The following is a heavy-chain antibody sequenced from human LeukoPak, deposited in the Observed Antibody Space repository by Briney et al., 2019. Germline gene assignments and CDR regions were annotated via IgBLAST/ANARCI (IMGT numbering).Heavy chain of an antibody. CDR2: INPNSGGT. J-gene: IGHJ6*03. Sequence: GASVNVSCKASGYTFTGYYMHWVRQAPGQGLEWMGWINPNSGGTNYAQKFQGRVTMTRDTSISTAYMELSRLRSDDTAVYYCARGLFDKQQQPYSYSYYYMDVWGKGTTVTVSS. CDR1: GYTFTGYY. V-gene: IGHV1-2*02. CDR3: ARGLFDKQQQPYSYSYYYMDV. D-gene: IGHD6-13*01.